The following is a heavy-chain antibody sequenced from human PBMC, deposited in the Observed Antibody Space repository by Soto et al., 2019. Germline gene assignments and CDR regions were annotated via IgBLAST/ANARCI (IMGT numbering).Heavy chain of an antibody. D-gene: IGHD3-22*01. CDR2: IKQDGREK. J-gene: IGHJ4*02. CDR1: GFTFSNYW. Sequence: GGSLRLSCAASGFTFSNYWMSWVRQAPGKGLEWVANIKQDGREKYYVGSVKGRFTISRDNAKNSLSLQMNSLRDEDTAVYYCARGTYYYDSSGYYYRFGYFDYWGQGTLVTVSS. CDR3: ARGTYYYDSSGYYYRFGYFDY. V-gene: IGHV3-7*04.